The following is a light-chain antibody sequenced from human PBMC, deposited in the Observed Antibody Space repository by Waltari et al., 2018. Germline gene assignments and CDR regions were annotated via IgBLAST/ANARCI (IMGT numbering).Light chain of an antibody. CDR1: QSVGRS. Sequence: CRASQSVGRSLAWYQQKPGQAPGLLIYGASSRATGVPDRFSGSGSGTDFSLTISRLEPEDFAVYYCQHYVRLPVTFGQGTKVEIK. CDR2: GAS. V-gene: IGKV3-20*01. J-gene: IGKJ1*01. CDR3: QHYVRLPVT.